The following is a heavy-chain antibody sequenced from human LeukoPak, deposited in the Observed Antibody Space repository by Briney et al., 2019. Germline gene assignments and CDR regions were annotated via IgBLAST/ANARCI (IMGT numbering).Heavy chain of an antibody. Sequence: PSETLSLTCTVSGGSISSGSYYWGWIRQPPGKGLEWIGSIYYSGSTDYNPSLKSRVTISVDTSKNQFSLKVNSVTVADTAVYYCARRRAGDYSFFDYWGQGTLVTVST. CDR2: IYYSGST. CDR1: GGSISSGSYY. D-gene: IGHD4-17*01. V-gene: IGHV4-39*01. J-gene: IGHJ4*02. CDR3: ARRRAGDYSFFDY.